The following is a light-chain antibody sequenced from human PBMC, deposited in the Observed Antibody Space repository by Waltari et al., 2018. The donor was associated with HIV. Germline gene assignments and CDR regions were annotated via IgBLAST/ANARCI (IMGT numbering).Light chain of an antibody. J-gene: IGLJ1*01. CDR3: GTWDSRLSAFV. Sequence: QSILTQPPSVSAAPGPRVTLSCSGSSSNIGNTYVSWYQPFPGTAPKLLIYDKNTRPSGIPDRFSGAKSGTSATLGITGLQTGDEADYYCGTWDSRLSAFVLGTGTSVTVL. CDR1: SSNIGNTY. V-gene: IGLV1-51*01. CDR2: DKN.